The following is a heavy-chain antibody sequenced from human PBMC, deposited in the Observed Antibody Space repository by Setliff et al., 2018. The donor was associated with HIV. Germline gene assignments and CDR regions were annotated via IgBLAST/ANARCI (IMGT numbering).Heavy chain of an antibody. CDR2: ISVYSDNT. J-gene: IGHJ6*03. V-gene: IGHV1-18*01. D-gene: IGHD3-9*01. CDR3: ARGGRFSAPGRDIWYYYYYMDV. CDR1: GYTFTSYG. Sequence: ASVKVSCKASGYTFTSYGISWVRQAPGQGLEWMGWISVYSDNTNYAQKFQGRVTMTTDTSTSTAYMELWSLRSDDTAVYYCARGGRFSAPGRDIWYYYYYMDVWGKGTTVTVSS.